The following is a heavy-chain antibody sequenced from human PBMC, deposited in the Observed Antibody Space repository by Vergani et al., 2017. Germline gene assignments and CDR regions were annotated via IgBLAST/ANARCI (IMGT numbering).Heavy chain of an antibody. V-gene: IGHV4-38-2*02. CDR2: IYHSGST. Sequence: QVQLQESGPGLVKPSETLSLTCAVSGYSISSGYYWGWIRQPPGKGLEWIGSIYHSGSTYYNPSLKSRVTISVDTSKNQFSLKLSSVTAADTAVYYCAREGREYCSGGSCYSMDVWGQGTTVTVSS. CDR3: AREGREYCSGGSCYSMDV. CDR1: GYSISSGYY. D-gene: IGHD2-15*01. J-gene: IGHJ6*02.